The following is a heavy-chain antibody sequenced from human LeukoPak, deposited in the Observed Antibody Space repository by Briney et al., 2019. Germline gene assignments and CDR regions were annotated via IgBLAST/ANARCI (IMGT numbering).Heavy chain of an antibody. CDR1: GFTFSSYA. J-gene: IGHJ5*02. V-gene: IGHV3-64*01. Sequence: QPGGSLRLSCAASGFTFSSYAMHWVRQAPGKGLEYVSAISNNGGSTFYGNSVKGRFTISRDNSKNTLYLHVGSLRAEDMAVYYCGRGNKYSSSFWFDPWGQGTLVTVSS. CDR3: GRGNKYSSSFWFDP. D-gene: IGHD6-13*01. CDR2: ISNNGGST.